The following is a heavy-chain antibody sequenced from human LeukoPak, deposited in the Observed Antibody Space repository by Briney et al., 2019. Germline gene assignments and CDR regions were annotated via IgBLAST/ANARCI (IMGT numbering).Heavy chain of an antibody. CDR3: AREPGIGYAFDI. J-gene: IGHJ3*02. D-gene: IGHD3-10*01. CDR1: GFTFTNSW. V-gene: IGHV3-7*01. CDR2: IKQDGSEK. Sequence: PGGSLRLSCVVSGFTFTNSWMTWVRQTPGKGLEWVANIKQDGSEKHYVDSVKGRFTFSRDNTKNSLYLQMNSLRAEDTAVYYCAREPGIGYAFDIWGQGTMVTVSS.